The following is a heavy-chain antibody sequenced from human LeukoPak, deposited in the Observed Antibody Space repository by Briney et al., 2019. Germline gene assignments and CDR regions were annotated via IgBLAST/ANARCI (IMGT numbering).Heavy chain of an antibody. CDR2: IRSKPYGGTT. D-gene: IGHD2-15*01. CDR1: GFTFGDYV. J-gene: IGHJ5*02. CDR3: TRVLYCSSGCSCYSLGWFDP. Sequence: PGGSLRLSCTAYGFTFGDYVMSWVRQAPGKGLEWVGFIRSKPYGGTTEYAASLKGRFTISRDDSKSIAYLQMTSLKTEDTAVYYCTRVLYCSSGCSCYSLGWFDPWGQGTLVTVSS. V-gene: IGHV3-49*04.